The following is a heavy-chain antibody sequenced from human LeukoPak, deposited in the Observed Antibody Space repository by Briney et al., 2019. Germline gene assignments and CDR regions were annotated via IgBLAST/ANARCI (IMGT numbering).Heavy chain of an antibody. CDR2: IYSGGST. CDR1: GFTFSRYN. J-gene: IGHJ4*02. V-gene: IGHV3-66*01. CDR3: ARVSEGAIDY. D-gene: IGHD1-26*01. Sequence: GGSLRLSCAASGFTFSRYNMNWVRQAPGQGLEWVSVIYSGGSTHYADSVKGRFTISRDNSKNTLYLQMNSLRAEDTAVYYWARVSEGAIDYWGQGTLVTVSS.